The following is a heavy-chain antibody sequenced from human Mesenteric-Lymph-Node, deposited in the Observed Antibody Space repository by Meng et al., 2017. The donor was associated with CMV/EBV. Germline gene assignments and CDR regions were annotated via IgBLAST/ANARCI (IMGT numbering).Heavy chain of an antibody. J-gene: IGHJ4*02. V-gene: IGHV3-23*01. CDR1: GFTFSSYW. D-gene: IGHD3-3*01. Sequence: GGSLRLSCVASGFTFSSYWMHWVRQAPGKGLEWVSAISGSGGSTYYADSVKGRFTISRDNSKNTLYLQMNSLRAEDTAVYYCATSRTLRFLEWLLTYWGQGTLVTVSS. CDR2: ISGSGGST. CDR3: ATSRTLRFLEWLLTY.